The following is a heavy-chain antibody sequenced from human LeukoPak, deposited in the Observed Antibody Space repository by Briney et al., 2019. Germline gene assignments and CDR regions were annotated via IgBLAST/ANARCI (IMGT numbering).Heavy chain of an antibody. CDR3: ARFIVGASRVRYFQH. D-gene: IGHD1-26*01. V-gene: IGHV3-7*01. J-gene: IGHJ1*01. Sequence: GGSLRLSCAASGFTFSSYWMSWVRQAPGKGLEWVANIKQDGSEKYYVDTVKGRFTIDRDNAKTSLYLQMNSLRAEEAAVYYCARFIVGASRVRYFQHWGQGTLVTVSS. CDR1: GFTFSSYW. CDR2: IKQDGSEK.